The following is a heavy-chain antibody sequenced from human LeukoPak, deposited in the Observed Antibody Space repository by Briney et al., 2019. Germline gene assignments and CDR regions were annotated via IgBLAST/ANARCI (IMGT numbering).Heavy chain of an antibody. D-gene: IGHD5-18*01. Sequence: SETLSLTCTVSGGSISSSSYYWGWIRQPPGKGLEWIGSIYYSGSTYYNPSLKSRVTISVDTSKNQFSLKLSSVTAADTAVYYCARQYTAMVWVLDYWGQGTLVTVSS. CDR2: IYYSGST. CDR1: GGSISSSSYY. V-gene: IGHV4-39*01. J-gene: IGHJ4*02. CDR3: ARQYTAMVWVLDY.